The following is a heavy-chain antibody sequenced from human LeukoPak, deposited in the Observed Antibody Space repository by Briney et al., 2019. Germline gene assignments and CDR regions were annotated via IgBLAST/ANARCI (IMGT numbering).Heavy chain of an antibody. CDR3: ARDGSIDCSSTSCYSGYYYYGMDV. D-gene: IGHD2-2*01. CDR2: IGRSGSTI. Sequence: PGGSLRLSCAASGFTFSDYYMSWIRQAPGKGLKWLSYIGRSGSTIYYADSVKGRFTISRDNAKNSLYLQMDSLRAEDTAVYYCARDGSIDCSSTSCYSGYYYYGMDVWGQGTTVTVSS. CDR1: GFTFSDYY. J-gene: IGHJ6*02. V-gene: IGHV3-11*01.